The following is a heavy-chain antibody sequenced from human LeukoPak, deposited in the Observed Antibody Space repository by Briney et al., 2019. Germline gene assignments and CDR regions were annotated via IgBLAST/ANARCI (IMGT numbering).Heavy chain of an antibody. D-gene: IGHD2-15*01. CDR1: GFTFSSYS. CDR2: ISSRSSYI. J-gene: IGHJ4*02. Sequence: GGSLRLSCAASGFTFSSYSMNWVRQAPGKGLEWVSSISSRSSYIYYADSVKGRFTISRDNAKNSLYLQMNSLRAEDTAVYYCARDAVGGGSCYCCFDNWGQGTLVTISS. CDR3: ARDAVGGGSCYCCFDN. V-gene: IGHV3-21*01.